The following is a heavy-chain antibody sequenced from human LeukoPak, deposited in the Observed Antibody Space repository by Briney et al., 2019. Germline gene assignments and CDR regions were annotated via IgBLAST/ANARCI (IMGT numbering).Heavy chain of an antibody. J-gene: IGHJ6*02. V-gene: IGHV3-7*03. CDR3: TRGPIQLWLYYGMDV. D-gene: IGHD5-18*01. CDR1: GFTSYW. CDR2: INPDGSET. Sequence: GGSLRLSCAASGFTSYWMSWVRQAPGERLEWVANINPDGSETYYVDSVRGRFTISRDNPKNSLYLQMNSLRAEDTAVYYCTRGPIQLWLYYGMDVWGQGTTVIVSS.